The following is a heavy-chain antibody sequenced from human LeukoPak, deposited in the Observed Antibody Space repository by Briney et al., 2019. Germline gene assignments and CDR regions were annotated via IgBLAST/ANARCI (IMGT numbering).Heavy chain of an antibody. CDR1: GGSISSGSYY. CDR2: IYTSGST. CDR3: ARERITMVRGALV. Sequence: SETLSLTCTVSGGSISSGSYYWSWIRQPAGKGLEWIGRIYTSGSTNYNPSLKSRVTISVDTSKNQFSLKPSSVTAADTAVYYCARERITMVRGALVWGQGTLVTVSS. D-gene: IGHD3-10*01. J-gene: IGHJ4*02. V-gene: IGHV4-61*02.